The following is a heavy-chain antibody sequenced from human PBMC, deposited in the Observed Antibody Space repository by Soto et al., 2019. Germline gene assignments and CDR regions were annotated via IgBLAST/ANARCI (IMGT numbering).Heavy chain of an antibody. CDR3: AKDPGRVQRGFDP. V-gene: IGHV3-23*01. J-gene: IGHJ5*02. Sequence: GGSLRLSCAASGFTFRSYAMSWVRQAPGKGLEWVSAVSASGTGTYYSDSVKGRFTISRDNSRNTLYLQMNSLRAEDTAVYYCAKDPGRVQRGFDPWGQGTLVTVSS. CDR1: GFTFRSYA. CDR2: VSASGTGT. D-gene: IGHD6-6*01.